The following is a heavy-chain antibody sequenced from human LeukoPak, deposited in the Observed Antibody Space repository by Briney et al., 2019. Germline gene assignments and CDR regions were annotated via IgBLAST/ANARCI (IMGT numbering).Heavy chain of an antibody. J-gene: IGHJ5*02. CDR2: ISDSGSST. CDR3: ARARPWFDP. D-gene: IGHD6-6*01. Sequence: GGSLRLSCAASGFTFYNYAMSWVRQAPGTGLEWVSTISDSGSSTYYADSVRGRFTISRDNSKNTLYLQMDSLKASDTAMYYCARARPWFDPWGQGTLVTVSS. V-gene: IGHV3-23*01. CDR1: GFTFYNYA.